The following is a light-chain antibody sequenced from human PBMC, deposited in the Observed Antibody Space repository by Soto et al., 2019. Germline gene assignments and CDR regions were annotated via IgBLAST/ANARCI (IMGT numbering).Light chain of an antibody. CDR3: QQYHNWPPGYT. V-gene: IGKV3-11*01. J-gene: IGKJ2*01. CDR1: QSVSSY. Sequence: EIVLTQSPATLSLSPGERATLSCRASQSVSSYLAWYQQKPGQAPRLLIYDASNRATGIPARFSGSGSGTEFTLTISSLQSEDFAVYYCQQYHNWPPGYTFGQGTKLEIK. CDR2: DAS.